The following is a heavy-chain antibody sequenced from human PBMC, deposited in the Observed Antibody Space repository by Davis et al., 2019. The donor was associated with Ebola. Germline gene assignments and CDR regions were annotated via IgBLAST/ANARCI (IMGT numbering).Heavy chain of an antibody. J-gene: IGHJ4*02. V-gene: IGHV4-34*01. CDR2: INHSGST. CDR3: ARDSSGWYE. Sequence: SETLSLTCAVYGGSFSGYYWSWIRQPPGKGLEWIGEINHSGSTNYNPSLKSRVTISVDTSKNQFSLKLSSVTAADTAVYYCARDSSGWYEWGQGTLVTVSS. D-gene: IGHD6-19*01. CDR1: GGSFSGYY.